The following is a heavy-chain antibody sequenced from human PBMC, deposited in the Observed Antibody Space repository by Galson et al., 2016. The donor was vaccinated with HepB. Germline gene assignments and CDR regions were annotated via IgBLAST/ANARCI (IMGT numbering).Heavy chain of an antibody. D-gene: IGHD3-10*01. V-gene: IGHV3-11*01. CDR3: SNDQKRRGFDY. J-gene: IGHJ4*02. CDR1: GLTFSDSY. CDR2: ISSASATI. Sequence: SLRLSCAASGLTFSDSYMSWIRQPPGRGLEWVAYISSASATITSADSVRGRYTISRDNRRGLLFLEMNSMRAEATALYYCSNDQKRRGFDYWGQGTLSTVSS.